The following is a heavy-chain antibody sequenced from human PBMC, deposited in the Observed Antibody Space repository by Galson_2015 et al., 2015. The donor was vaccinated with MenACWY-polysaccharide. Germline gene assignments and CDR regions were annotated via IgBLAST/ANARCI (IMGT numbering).Heavy chain of an antibody. J-gene: IGHJ6*03. CDR2: ISSSSSTI. CDR1: GFTFSSYS. V-gene: IGHV3-48*02. CDR3: ARDFWSGYYPQYYYYYMDV. D-gene: IGHD3-3*01. Sequence: SLRLSCAASGFTFSSYSMNWVRQAPGKGLEWVSYISSSSSTIYYADSVKVRFNISRDNAKNSLYLQMNSLRDEDTAVYYCARDFWSGYYPQYYYYYMDVWGKGTTVTVSS.